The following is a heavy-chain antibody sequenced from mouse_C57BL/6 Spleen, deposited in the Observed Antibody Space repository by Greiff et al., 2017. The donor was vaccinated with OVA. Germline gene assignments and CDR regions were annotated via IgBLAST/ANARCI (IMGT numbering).Heavy chain of an antibody. V-gene: IGHV1-52*01. Sequence: QVQLQQPGAELVRPGSSVKLSCTASGYTFTSYWMHWVKQRPIQGLEWIGNIDPSDSETHYNQKFKDKATLTEDKSSSTAYMQLSSLTSEDSAVYYCASGSSGYVDYWGQGTTLTVSS. CDR1: GYTFTSYW. D-gene: IGHD3-2*02. CDR3: ASGSSGYVDY. CDR2: IDPSDSET. J-gene: IGHJ2*01.